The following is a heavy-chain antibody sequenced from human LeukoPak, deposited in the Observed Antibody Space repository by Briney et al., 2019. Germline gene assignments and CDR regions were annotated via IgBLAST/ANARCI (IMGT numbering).Heavy chain of an antibody. D-gene: IGHD6-13*01. J-gene: IGHJ5*02. Sequence: GGSLRLSCAASGFTFSSYAMSWVRQAPGKGLEWVSTISDSGDQTYSADSVKGRFTISRDNSNNTLYLQMNSLRAEDTAVYYCARLKYTSSYYTWFDPWGQGTLVTVSS. CDR3: ARLKYTSSYYTWFDP. CDR2: ISDSGDQT. V-gene: IGHV3-23*01. CDR1: GFTFSSYA.